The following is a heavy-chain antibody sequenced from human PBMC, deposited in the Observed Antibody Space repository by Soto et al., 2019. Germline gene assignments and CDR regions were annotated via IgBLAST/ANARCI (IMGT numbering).Heavy chain of an antibody. D-gene: IGHD3-16*01. V-gene: IGHV3-7*01. CDR3: SSLVYPLNF. Sequence: EVQLVESGGGLVQPGGSLRLSCVTSGFSFSDSWMNWVRQAPGKGLEWLANLNRDGSEIKYVDSVKGRFTISRDNARNSVDPEINHPSTGDTGVYYCSSLVYPLNFWGQGTQVTVSS. CDR2: LNRDGSEI. CDR1: GFSFSDSW. J-gene: IGHJ4*02.